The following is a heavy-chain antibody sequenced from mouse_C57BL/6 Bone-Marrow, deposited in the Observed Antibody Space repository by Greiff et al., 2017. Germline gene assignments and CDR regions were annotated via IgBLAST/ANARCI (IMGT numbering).Heavy chain of an antibody. CDR1: GFTFSSYG. V-gene: IGHV5-6*01. CDR3: ARWLYAMDY. J-gene: IGHJ4*01. Sequence: EVKLVESGGDLVKPGGSLKLSCAASGFTFSSYGMSWVRPTPDKRLEWVATISSGGSYTYYPDSVKGRFTISRDNAKNTLYLQMSSLKSEDTAMYYCARWLYAMDYWGQGTSGTVSS. CDR2: ISSGGSYT.